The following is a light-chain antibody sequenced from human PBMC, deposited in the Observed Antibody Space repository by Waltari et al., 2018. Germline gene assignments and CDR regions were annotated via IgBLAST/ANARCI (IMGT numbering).Light chain of an antibody. CDR3: MQGIDLPFT. V-gene: IGKV2-29*02. Sequence: DIVMTQTPLSLSVTPGQPASIACKSSQSLLHADGRTYLYWYLQKAGQSPQLLIYEVSRRFSGGPDRFSGSGSGTDFTLTIGRVEAEDVGIYFCMQGIDLPFTFGPGTKVDIK. CDR2: EVS. CDR1: QSLLHADGRTY. J-gene: IGKJ3*01.